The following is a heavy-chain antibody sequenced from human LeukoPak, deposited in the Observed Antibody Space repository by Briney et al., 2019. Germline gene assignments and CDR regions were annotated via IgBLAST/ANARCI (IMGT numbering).Heavy chain of an antibody. Sequence: GASVKVSCKASGGTFSSYAISWVRQATGQGLEWMGWMNPNSGNTRYAQKFQGRVTITRDTSASTAYMELSSLRSEDMAVYYCARGRDFWSGLSYYYYMDVWGKGTTVTVSS. CDR2: MNPNSGNT. CDR3: ARGRDFWSGLSYYYYMDV. CDR1: GGTFSSYA. V-gene: IGHV1-8*03. J-gene: IGHJ6*03. D-gene: IGHD3-3*01.